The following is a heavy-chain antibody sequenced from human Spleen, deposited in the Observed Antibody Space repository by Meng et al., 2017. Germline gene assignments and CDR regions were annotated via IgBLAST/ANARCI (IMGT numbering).Heavy chain of an antibody. CDR1: GFPLINHA. D-gene: IGHD3-16*01. Sequence: GGSLRLSCATSGFPLINHAMHWVRQAPGRGLEWVAVISYHGSHEIYADSVKGRFTVSRDTSKNTVYLQMNSLRPDDTAVYYCARDARLYSSDLYYYFDYWGQGTLVTVSS. V-gene: IGHV3-30*04. CDR2: ISYHGSHE. CDR3: ARDARLYSSDLYYYFDY. J-gene: IGHJ4*02.